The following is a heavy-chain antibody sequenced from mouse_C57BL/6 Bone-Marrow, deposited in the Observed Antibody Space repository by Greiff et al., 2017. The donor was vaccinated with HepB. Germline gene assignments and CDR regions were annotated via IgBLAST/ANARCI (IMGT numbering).Heavy chain of an antibody. D-gene: IGHD4-1*01. V-gene: IGHV1-59*01. J-gene: IGHJ2*01. Sequence: VQLQQPGAELVRPGTSVKLSCKASGYTFTSYWMHWVKQRPGQGLEWIGVIDPSDSYTNYNQKFKGKATLTVDTSSSTAYMQLGSLTSEDSAVYYCARGLGSYWGQGTTLTVSS. CDR2: IDPSDSYT. CDR3: ARGLGSY. CDR1: GYTFTSYW.